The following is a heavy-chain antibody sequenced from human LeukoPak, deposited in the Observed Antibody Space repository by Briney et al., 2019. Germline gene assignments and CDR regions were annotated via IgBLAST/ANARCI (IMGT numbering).Heavy chain of an antibody. CDR2: IYYSGST. J-gene: IGHJ5*02. CDR1: GGSISSGAYY. V-gene: IGHV4-31*03. CDR3: AREVIEDWFDP. D-gene: IGHD2/OR15-2a*01. Sequence: SETLSLTCTVSGGSISSGAYYWNWIRQHPGKGLEWIGYIYYSGSTYYNPSLKSRVTMSVDTSKNQFSLKLSSVTAAGTAVYYCAREVIEDWFDPWGQGTLVTVSS.